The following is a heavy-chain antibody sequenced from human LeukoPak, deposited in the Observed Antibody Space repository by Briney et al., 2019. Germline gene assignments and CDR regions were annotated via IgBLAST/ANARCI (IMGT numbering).Heavy chain of an antibody. Sequence: SQTLSLTCTVSGGSISSGSYYWSWIRQPAGKGLEWIGRIYTSGSTNYNPSLKSRVTISVDTSKNQFSLKLSSVTAADTAVYYCARDLGYSYAYYYYYYMDVWGKGTTVTISS. CDR3: ARDLGYSYAYYYYYYMDV. CDR1: GGSISSGSYY. J-gene: IGHJ6*03. D-gene: IGHD5-18*01. V-gene: IGHV4-61*02. CDR2: IYTSGST.